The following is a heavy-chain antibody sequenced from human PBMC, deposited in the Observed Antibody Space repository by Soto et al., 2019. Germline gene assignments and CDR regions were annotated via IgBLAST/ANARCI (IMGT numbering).Heavy chain of an antibody. Sequence: GGSLRLSCAASGFVFSDFQFNWVRQAPGGGLEWLSYITGTSAFTEYAASIEGRFTISRANPNKLLFLHMDNLRPEDTAVYYCARDNLAFQGAFDLWGQGTLVTVSS. V-gene: IGHV3-11*06. CDR1: GFVFSDFQ. CDR3: ARDNLAFQGAFDL. J-gene: IGHJ4*02. CDR2: ITGTSAFT. D-gene: IGHD3-16*01.